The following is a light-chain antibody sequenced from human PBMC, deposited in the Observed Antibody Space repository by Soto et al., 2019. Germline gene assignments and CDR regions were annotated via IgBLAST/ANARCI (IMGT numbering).Light chain of an antibody. Sequence: DIQMTQSPSSLSASVGDRVTITCRASQSIISYLNWYQQKPGKAPNVLIYAASSLQSGVPSRFSDSGTGTDFTLTISRLQPEDFATYYCQQSYNTPYSFGQGTKLEIK. V-gene: IGKV1-39*01. CDR1: QSIISY. CDR2: AAS. CDR3: QQSYNTPYS. J-gene: IGKJ2*01.